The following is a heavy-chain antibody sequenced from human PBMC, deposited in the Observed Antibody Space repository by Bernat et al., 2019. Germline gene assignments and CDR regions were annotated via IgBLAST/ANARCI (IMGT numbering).Heavy chain of an antibody. Sequence: QVQLQQWGAGLLKPSETLSLTCAVSGVYISSGHWWSWVRQPPGKGLEWIGEIYHSGSTNYNPSLKSRVTISVDKSENQFSLKLNSVTAADTAVYYCATYSGSSHQWYFDYWGQGTLVTVSS. V-gene: IGHV4-4*02. CDR2: IYHSGST. J-gene: IGHJ4*02. D-gene: IGHD1-26*01. CDR1: GVYISSGHW. CDR3: ATYSGSSHQWYFDY.